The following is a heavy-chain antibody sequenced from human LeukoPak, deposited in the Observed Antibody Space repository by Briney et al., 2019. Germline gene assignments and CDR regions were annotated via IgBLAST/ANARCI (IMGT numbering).Heavy chain of an antibody. J-gene: IGHJ4*02. D-gene: IGHD3-10*01. CDR2: IYYTGST. Sequence: SETLSLTCTVSGDSISGYYWSWIRQPPGKGLEWIGYIYYTGSTNYNPSLKSRLTISVDTSKNQFSLKLSSVTAADTAVYYCTRDLSDTRGGYFGYWGQGTLVTVSS. CDR1: GDSISGYY. CDR3: TRDLSDTRGGYFGY. V-gene: IGHV4-59*01.